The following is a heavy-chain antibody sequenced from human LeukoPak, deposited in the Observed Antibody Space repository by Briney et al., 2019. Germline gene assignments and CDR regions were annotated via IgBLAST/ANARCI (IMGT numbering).Heavy chain of an antibody. J-gene: IGHJ4*02. CDR2: IVGSGSST. Sequence: PGASLSLSYAASGFTFSNYAMSWVRQAPGKGLEWVSAIVGSGSSTYYADSVKGRFTISRDNSKNTLYPQLNRLRAEDTAVYYCAKWGDYDILTGYYDSDYWGQGTLVTVSS. CDR3: AKWGDYDILTGYYDSDY. D-gene: IGHD3-9*01. CDR1: GFTFSNYA. V-gene: IGHV3-23*01.